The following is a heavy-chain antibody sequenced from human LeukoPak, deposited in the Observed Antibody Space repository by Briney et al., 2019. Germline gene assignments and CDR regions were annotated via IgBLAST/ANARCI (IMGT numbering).Heavy chain of an antibody. V-gene: IGHV3-7*01. CDR2: MDPTGSQK. J-gene: IGHJ4*02. D-gene: IGHD1-1*01. CDR1: QFTFNGSW. Sequence: GGSLRLSCADSQFTFNGSWMNWVRQAPGKGLEWVANMDPTGSQKRYVDSVKGRFTISKDNPGTSLYLGMHSLRAEDTAIYYCAIWTSGNYWGQGTLVTVSS. CDR3: AIWTSGNY.